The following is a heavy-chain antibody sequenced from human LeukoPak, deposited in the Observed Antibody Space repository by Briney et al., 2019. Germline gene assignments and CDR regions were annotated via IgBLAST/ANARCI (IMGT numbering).Heavy chain of an antibody. Sequence: GGSLRLSCAASGFTFTNAWMSWVRQAPGKGLEWVGRVKSKTSGGTVDYAAPVKVRSTTSRNDSKNTLWLQMNSLKTEDTAVYYCSAGVGSSDHDYWGQGTLVTVSS. CDR1: GFTFTNAW. CDR2: VKSKTSGGTV. D-gene: IGHD1-26*01. V-gene: IGHV3-15*01. CDR3: SAGVGSSDHDY. J-gene: IGHJ4*02.